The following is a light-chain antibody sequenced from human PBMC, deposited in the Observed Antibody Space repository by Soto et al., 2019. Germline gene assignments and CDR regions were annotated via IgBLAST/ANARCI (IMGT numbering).Light chain of an antibody. Sequence: SYELTQPPSLSVAPGQTASITCGRDNIGSNSVHWYQQKPGQAPVLVVYDYSDRPSGIPERFSGSNSGNTASLTITRVEAGDEADYYCPVWDANTDHYVFGTGTKLTVL. CDR3: PVWDANTDHYV. CDR1: NIGSNS. J-gene: IGLJ1*01. CDR2: DYS. V-gene: IGLV3-21*02.